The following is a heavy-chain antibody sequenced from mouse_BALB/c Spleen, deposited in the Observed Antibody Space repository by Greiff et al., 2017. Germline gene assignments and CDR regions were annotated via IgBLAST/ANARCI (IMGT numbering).Heavy chain of an antibody. J-gene: IGHJ4*01. CDR2: IDPSDSYT. Sequence: QVQLQQPGAELVKPGASVKLSCKASGYTFTSYWMHWVKQRPGQGLEWIGEIDPSDSYTNYNQKFKGKATLTVDKSSSTAYMQLSSLTSEDSAVYYCARGDSPYAMDYWGQGTSVTVSS. CDR1: GYTFTSYW. V-gene: IGHV1-69*02. CDR3: ARGDSPYAMDY.